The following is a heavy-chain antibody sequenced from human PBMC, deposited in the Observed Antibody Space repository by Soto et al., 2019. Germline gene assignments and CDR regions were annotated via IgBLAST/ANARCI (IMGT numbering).Heavy chain of an antibody. CDR1: GFAFSGYG. Sequence: QVQLVESGGGVVQPGRSLRLSCAASGFAFSGYGMHWVRQAPGKGLEWVALISYDGGNKYYTDYVKGRFTISRDNSKNTLYLQMNSLRAEDTAVYFCARDTTGGGWTSGGFDYWGQGTLVTVSS. CDR3: ARDTTGGGWTSGGFDY. D-gene: IGHD6-19*01. V-gene: IGHV3-33*01. CDR2: ISYDGGNK. J-gene: IGHJ4*02.